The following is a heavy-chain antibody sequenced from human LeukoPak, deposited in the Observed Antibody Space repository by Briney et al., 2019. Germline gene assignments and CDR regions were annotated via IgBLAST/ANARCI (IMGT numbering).Heavy chain of an antibody. V-gene: IGHV1-3*01. CDR1: GYTFTTNA. J-gene: IGHJ4*02. D-gene: IGHD2-15*01. CDR3: ARDPRYCSGDSCQSLDY. CDR2: INAGTGNT. Sequence: GASVKVSCKTSGYTFTTNAMHWVRQAPGQRLEWMGWINAGTGNTRYSQKFQGRVTISKDTSASTVYMELSSLRSVDTAVYYCARDPRYCSGDSCQSLDYWGQGTLVTVSS.